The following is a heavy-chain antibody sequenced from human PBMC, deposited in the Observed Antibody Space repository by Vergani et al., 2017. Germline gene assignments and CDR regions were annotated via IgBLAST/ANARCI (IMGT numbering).Heavy chain of an antibody. Sequence: QVQLVQSGAEVKKPGASVKVSCKASGYTFTSYGISWVRQAPGQGLEWMGWISAYNGNTNYAQKLQGRVTMTTDTSTITAYMELSSLRSEDTAVYYWARDRHCSGGSGYSDYYYYGMDVWGQGTTVTVSS. D-gene: IGHD2-15*01. CDR3: ARDRHCSGGSGYSDYYYYGMDV. V-gene: IGHV1-18*01. CDR1: GYTFTSYG. J-gene: IGHJ6*02. CDR2: ISAYNGNT.